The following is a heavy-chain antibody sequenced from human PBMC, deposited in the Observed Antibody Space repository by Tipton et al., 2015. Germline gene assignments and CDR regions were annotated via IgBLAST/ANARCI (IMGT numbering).Heavy chain of an antibody. V-gene: IGHV3-23*01. CDR3: AKCIWGTGTHINPRDY. J-gene: IGHJ4*02. D-gene: IGHD1-1*01. CDR2: ISGSGDKT. Sequence: GSLRLSCAASGFTFSTYGMSWVRQAPGKGLEWVSGISGSGDKTYYADTVKGRFSITRDNSKNTLFLQMNSLGAEDTAVYYCAKCIWGTGTHINPRDYWGPGTLVTVSS. CDR1: GFTFSTYG.